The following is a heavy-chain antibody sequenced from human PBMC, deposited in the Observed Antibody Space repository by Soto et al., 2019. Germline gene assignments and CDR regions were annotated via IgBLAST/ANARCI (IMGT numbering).Heavy chain of an antibody. V-gene: IGHV1-2*04. CDR1: GYTFTGYY. Sequence: ASVKVSCKASGYTFTGYYMHWARQAPGQGLEWMGWINPNSGGTNYAQKFQGWVTMTRDTSISTAYMELSRLRSDDTAVYYCARDLRTGTTYSYYYYYGMDVWGQGTTVTVSS. CDR3: ARDLRTGTTYSYYYYYGMDV. CDR2: INPNSGGT. D-gene: IGHD1-7*01. J-gene: IGHJ6*02.